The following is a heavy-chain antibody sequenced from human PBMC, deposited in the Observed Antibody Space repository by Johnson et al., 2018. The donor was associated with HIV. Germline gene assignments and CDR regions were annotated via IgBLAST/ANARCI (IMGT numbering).Heavy chain of an antibody. J-gene: IGHJ3*02. CDR2: ISSSGSKI. CDR3: ARPADYGDYSRDAFDI. V-gene: IGHV3-11*04. Sequence: QVQLVESGGGSVHPGESLRLSCTTSGLSFYNYWMSWIRQAPGKGLEWVSYISSSGSKIYYADSVKGRFTLYRDNAKNSLYLQMNSLRVEDTAQYYCARPADYGDYSRDAFDIWGQGTMVTVSS. CDR1: GLSFYNYW. D-gene: IGHD4-17*01.